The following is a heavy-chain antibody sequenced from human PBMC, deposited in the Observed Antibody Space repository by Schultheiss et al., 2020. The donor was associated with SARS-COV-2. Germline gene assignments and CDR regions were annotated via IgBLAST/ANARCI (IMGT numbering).Heavy chain of an antibody. CDR1: GFTFSSYA. D-gene: IGHD2-2*01. CDR2: IKQDGSEK. V-gene: IGHV3-7*03. Sequence: EGSLRLSCAASGFTFSSYAMSWVRQAPGKGLEWVANIKQDGSEKYYVDSVKGRFTISRDNAKNSLYLQMNSLRAEDTAVYYCARVKHASFDYWGQGTLVTVSS. J-gene: IGHJ4*02. CDR3: ARVKHASFDY.